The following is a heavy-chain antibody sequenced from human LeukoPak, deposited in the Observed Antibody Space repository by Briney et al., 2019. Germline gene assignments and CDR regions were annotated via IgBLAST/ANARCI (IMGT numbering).Heavy chain of an antibody. CDR1: GYTLTGLS. V-gene: IGHV1-24*01. CDR2: FDPEDGET. CDR3: ATRVTYYYDSSGEDYFDY. Sequence: ASVKVSCKVSGYTLTGLSMHWVRQAPGKGLEWMGGFDPEDGETIYAQKFQGRVTMTEDTSTDTAYMELSSLRSEDTAVYYCATRVTYYYDSSGEDYFDYWGQGTLVTVSS. D-gene: IGHD3-22*01. J-gene: IGHJ4*02.